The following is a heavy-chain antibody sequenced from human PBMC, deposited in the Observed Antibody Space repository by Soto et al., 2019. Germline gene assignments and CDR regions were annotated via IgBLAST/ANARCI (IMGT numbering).Heavy chain of an antibody. V-gene: IGHV4-39*01. Sequence: CVCIHQPPGKGLEWIGHIYYSGSTYYNPSLKSRVPISVDTSRSQFSLKLRSVTASDTAVYYCARIGCCRPGNCYSHPFEIWGRGTMVTGSS. CDR3: ARIGCCRPGNCYSHPFEI. D-gene: IGHD2-15*01. J-gene: IGHJ3*02. CDR2: IYYSGST.